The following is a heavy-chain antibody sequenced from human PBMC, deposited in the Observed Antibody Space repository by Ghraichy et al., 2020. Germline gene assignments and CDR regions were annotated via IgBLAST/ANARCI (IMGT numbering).Heavy chain of an antibody. CDR1: GFTVSSNY. CDR3: ARPHLTGDPWWYFDL. D-gene: IGHD7-27*01. J-gene: IGHJ2*01. CDR2: IYSGGST. V-gene: IGHV3-53*01. Sequence: GESLNISCAASGFTVSSNYMSWVRQAPGKGLEWVSVIYSGGSTSYADSVKGRFTISRDNSKNTLYLQMNSLRAEDTAVYYCARPHLTGDPWWYFDLWGRGTLVTVSS.